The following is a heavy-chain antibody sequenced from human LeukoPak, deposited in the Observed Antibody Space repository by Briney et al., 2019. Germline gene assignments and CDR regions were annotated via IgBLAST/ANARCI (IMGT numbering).Heavy chain of an antibody. V-gene: IGHV4-59*01. CDR1: GGSISTYY. D-gene: IGHD5-18*01. CDR2: IYYSGST. J-gene: IGHJ4*02. Sequence: SETLSLTCTVSGGSISTYYWSWLRQPPGKGLEWIGYIYYSGSTNYNPSLKSRVTISVDTSKNQFSLKLSSVTAADTAVYYCARRVGRYSSSFDYWGQGTLVTVSS. CDR3: ARRVGRYSSSFDY.